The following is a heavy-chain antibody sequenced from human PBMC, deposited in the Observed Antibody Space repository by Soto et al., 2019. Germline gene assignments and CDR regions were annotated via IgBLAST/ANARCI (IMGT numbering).Heavy chain of an antibody. J-gene: IGHJ4*02. D-gene: IGHD2-2*01. V-gene: IGHV1-2*02. CDR1: GYTFTGYY. CDR2: INPNSGGT. CDR3: ARPYCSSTSCDHFDY. Sequence: GASVKVSCKASGYTFTGYYMHWVRQAPGQGLEWMGWINPNSGGTNYAQKFQGRVTMTRDTSISTAYMELSRLRSDDTAVYYCARPYCSSTSCDHFDYWGQGTLVTVSS.